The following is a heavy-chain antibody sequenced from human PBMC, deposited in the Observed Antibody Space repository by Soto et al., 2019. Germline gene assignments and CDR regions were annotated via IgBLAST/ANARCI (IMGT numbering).Heavy chain of an antibody. CDR1: GYTLTELS. Sequence: ASVKVSCKVSGYTLTELSMHWVRQAPGKGLEWMGGFDPEDGETIYAQKFQGRVTMTEDTSTDTAYMELSSLRSEDTAVYYCATANPFYDILTGYYGLWFDPWGQGTLVTVSS. D-gene: IGHD3-9*01. V-gene: IGHV1-24*01. J-gene: IGHJ5*02. CDR3: ATANPFYDILTGYYGLWFDP. CDR2: FDPEDGET.